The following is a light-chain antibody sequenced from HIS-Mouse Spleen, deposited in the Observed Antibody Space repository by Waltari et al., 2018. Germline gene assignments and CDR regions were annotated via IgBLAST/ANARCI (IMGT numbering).Light chain of an antibody. Sequence: QSALTQPASVSASPGQSITISCTGPSSDVGSYNLVSWYHQPPGKAPKLMSYEGSKRPSGVSNRFSGSKSGNTASLTISGLQAEDEADYYCCSYAGSSTWVFGGGTKLTVL. V-gene: IGLV2-23*01. CDR2: EGS. CDR1: SSDVGSYNL. CDR3: CSYAGSSTWV. J-gene: IGLJ3*02.